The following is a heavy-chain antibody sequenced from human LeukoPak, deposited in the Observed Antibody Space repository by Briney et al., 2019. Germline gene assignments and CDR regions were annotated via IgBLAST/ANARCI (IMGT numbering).Heavy chain of an antibody. V-gene: IGHV4-39*07. CDR2: IYYSGST. D-gene: IGHD2-15*01. Sequence: SETLSLTCTVSGGSISSSSYYWGWIRQPPGKGLEWIGSIYYSGSTYYNPSLKSRVTISVDTSKNQFSLKLSSVTAADTAVYYCARGTRCSGGSCYYYYYYMDVWGKGTTVTVSS. J-gene: IGHJ6*03. CDR1: GGSISSSSYY. CDR3: ARGTRCSGGSCYYYYYYMDV.